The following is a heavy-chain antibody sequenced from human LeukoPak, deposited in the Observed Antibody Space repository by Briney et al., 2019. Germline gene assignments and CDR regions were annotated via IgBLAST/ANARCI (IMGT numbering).Heavy chain of an antibody. V-gene: IGHV3-30*04. Sequence: GRSLRLSCAASGFTFSSYAMHWVRQAPGKGLEWVAVISYDGSNKYYADSVKGRFTISRDNSKITLYLQMNSLRAEDTAVYYCARAVVPAASDLDYWGQGTLVTVSS. CDR2: ISYDGSNK. CDR1: GFTFSSYA. J-gene: IGHJ4*02. CDR3: ARAVVPAASDLDY. D-gene: IGHD2-2*01.